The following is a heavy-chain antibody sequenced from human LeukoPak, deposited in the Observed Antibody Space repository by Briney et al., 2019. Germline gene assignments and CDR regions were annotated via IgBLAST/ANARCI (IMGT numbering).Heavy chain of an antibody. CDR2: IYTSGST. D-gene: IGHD2-8*01. J-gene: IGHJ4*02. CDR3: ARYIYGVWHFDY. V-gene: IGHV4-61*02. Sequence: SQTLSLNCTVSGGSISSGSYDWSWLRQPPGKGLEWIGRIYTSGSTNYNPSLKSRVTVSVDTSKNQFSLRLSSVTAADTAVYYCARYIYGVWHFDYWGQGTLVTVSS. CDR1: GGSISSGSYD.